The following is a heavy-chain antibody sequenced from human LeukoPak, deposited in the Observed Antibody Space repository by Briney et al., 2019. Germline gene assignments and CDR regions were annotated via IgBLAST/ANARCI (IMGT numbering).Heavy chain of an antibody. J-gene: IGHJ5*02. Sequence: GASVTVSFKASGYTFTSYGISWVRQAPGQGIEWMGWISAYNGNTNYAQKLQGRVTMTTDTSTSTAYMELRSLRSDDTAVYYCARDLLVVGATYWFDPWGQGTLVTVSS. D-gene: IGHD1-26*01. V-gene: IGHV1-18*01. CDR3: ARDLLVVGATYWFDP. CDR2: ISAYNGNT. CDR1: GYTFTSYG.